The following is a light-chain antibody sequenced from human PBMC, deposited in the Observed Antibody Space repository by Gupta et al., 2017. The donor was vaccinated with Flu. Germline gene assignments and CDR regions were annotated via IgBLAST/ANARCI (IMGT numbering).Light chain of an antibody. J-gene: IGKJ5*01. V-gene: IGKV4-1*01. CDR1: QSVLYSPNNRDY. CDR3: QQYYSTPPT. CDR2: WAS. Sequence: NCKSSQSVLYSPNNRDYLAWYHQKPGQPPKLLIYWASTRESGVPDRFSGSGTGTDFTLTISSLQAEDVAVYYCQQYYSTPPTFGQGTRLEIK.